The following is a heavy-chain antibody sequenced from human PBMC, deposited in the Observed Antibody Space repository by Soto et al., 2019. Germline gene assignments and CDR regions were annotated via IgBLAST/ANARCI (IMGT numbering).Heavy chain of an antibody. V-gene: IGHV4-31*03. J-gene: IGHJ4*02. Sequence: PSETLSLTCTVSGGSISSGGYYWSWIRQHPGKGLEWIGYIYYSGSTYYNPSLKSRVTISVDTSKNQFSLKLSSVTAADTAVYYCARGRADTYYYDSSGYRTLGDYYFDYWGQGTLVTVSS. CDR3: ARGRADTYYYDSSGYRTLGDYYFDY. D-gene: IGHD3-22*01. CDR1: GGSISSGGYY. CDR2: IYYSGST.